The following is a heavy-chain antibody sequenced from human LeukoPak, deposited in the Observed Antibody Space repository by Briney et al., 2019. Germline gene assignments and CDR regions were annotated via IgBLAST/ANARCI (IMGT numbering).Heavy chain of an antibody. Sequence: ASVKVSCKASGYTFTSYGISWVRQAPGQGLEWMGWISAYNGNTNYAQKLQGRVTMTTDTSTSTAYMELRSLRSDDTAVYYCARVPYYDFWSGYGAPFDYWGQGTLVTVSS. CDR1: GYTFTSYG. CDR2: ISAYNGNT. D-gene: IGHD3-3*01. CDR3: ARVPYYDFWSGYGAPFDY. J-gene: IGHJ4*02. V-gene: IGHV1-18*01.